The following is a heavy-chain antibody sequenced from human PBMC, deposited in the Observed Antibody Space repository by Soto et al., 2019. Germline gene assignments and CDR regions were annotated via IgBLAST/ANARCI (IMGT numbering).Heavy chain of an antibody. CDR2: INHSGST. CDR3: ARGYDRNFDY. J-gene: IGHJ4*02. V-gene: IGHV4-34*01. Sequence: QVQLQQWGAGLLKPSETLSLTCAVYGGSFSGYYWNWIRQPPGKGLEWIGEINHSGSTNYNPSLKSRVTISVDTSKNQFSLKRSSVTAADTAVYYCARGYDRNFDYWGQGTLVTVSS. CDR1: GGSFSGYY. D-gene: IGHD3-22*01.